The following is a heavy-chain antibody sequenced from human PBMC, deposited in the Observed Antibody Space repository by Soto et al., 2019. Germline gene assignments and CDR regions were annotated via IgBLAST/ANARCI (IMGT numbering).Heavy chain of an antibody. CDR3: AKDYDFWSASVNPYFDS. V-gene: IGHV3-30-3*01. Sequence: GGSLRLSCAASGFTFSSYAMHWVRQAPGKGLEWVAVISYDGSNKYYADSVKGRFTISRDNSKNTLYLQMDRLRPEDSAMYYCAKDYDFWSASVNPYFDSWGLGTLVTVSS. CDR1: GFTFSSYA. CDR2: ISYDGSNK. J-gene: IGHJ4*02. D-gene: IGHD3-3*01.